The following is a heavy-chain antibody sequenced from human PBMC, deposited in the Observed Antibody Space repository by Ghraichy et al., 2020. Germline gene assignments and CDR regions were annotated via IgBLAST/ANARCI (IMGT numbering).Heavy chain of an antibody. CDR3: AKTLRRGYSYDDY. Sequence: GGSLRLSCAASGFAFSSYAMSWVRQAPGKGLEWVSAISGSGGSTYYADSVKGRFTISRDNSKNTLYLQMNSLRAEDTAVYYCAKTLRRGYSYDDYWGQGTLVTVSS. J-gene: IGHJ4*02. V-gene: IGHV3-23*01. D-gene: IGHD5-18*01. CDR2: ISGSGGST. CDR1: GFAFSSYA.